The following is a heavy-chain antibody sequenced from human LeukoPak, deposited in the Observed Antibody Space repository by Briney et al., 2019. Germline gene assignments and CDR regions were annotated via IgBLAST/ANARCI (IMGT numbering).Heavy chain of an antibody. D-gene: IGHD3-3*01. J-gene: IGHJ4*02. CDR2: ISVSGTT. V-gene: IGHV3-23*01. CDR3: AKLDGGFYQPCDY. CDR1: GFNFSGYA. Sequence: GGSLRLSCAASGFNFSGYAISWVRQAPGKGLGWVSVISVSGTTYYADSVKGRFTLSRDNSKNTLYLQIDSLGVEDTAVYYCAKLDGGFYQPCDYWGQGTLVTVSS.